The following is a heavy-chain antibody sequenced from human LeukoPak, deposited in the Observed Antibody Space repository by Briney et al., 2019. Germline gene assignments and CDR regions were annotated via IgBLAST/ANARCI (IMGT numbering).Heavy chain of an antibody. J-gene: IGHJ4*02. Sequence: SETLSLTCTVSGGSISSYYWSWIRQPPGKGLEWIGYIYYSGSTYYNPSLKSRVTISVDTSKNQFSLKLSSVTAADTAVYYCARHPIIAAAYFDYWGQGTLVTVSS. CDR1: GGSISSYY. CDR2: IYYSGST. CDR3: ARHPIIAAAYFDY. V-gene: IGHV4-59*08. D-gene: IGHD6-13*01.